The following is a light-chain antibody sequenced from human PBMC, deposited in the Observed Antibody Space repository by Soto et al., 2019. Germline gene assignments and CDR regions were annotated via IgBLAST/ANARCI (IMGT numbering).Light chain of an antibody. CDR3: CSYAGSSTLGV. CDR1: SSDVGSYNL. J-gene: IGLJ1*01. CDR2: EGS. Sequence: QSALTQPASVSGPPGQSITISCTGTSSDVGSYNLVSWYQQHPGKAPKLMIYEGSKRPSGVSNRFSGSKSGNTASLTISGLQAEDEADYYCCSYAGSSTLGVFGTGTKLTVL. V-gene: IGLV2-23*01.